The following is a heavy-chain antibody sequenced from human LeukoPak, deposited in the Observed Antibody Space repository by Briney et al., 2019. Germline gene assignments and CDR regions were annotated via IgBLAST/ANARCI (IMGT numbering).Heavy chain of an antibody. CDR1: GYSFTSYW. D-gene: IGHD3-10*01. J-gene: IGHJ6*04. CDR2: IDPSDSYT. CDR3: ARHVGGFFYYYGMDV. V-gene: IGHV5-10-1*01. Sequence: GESLKISCKGSGYSFTSYWISWVHQMPGKGLEWMGRIDPSDSYTNYSPSFQGHVTISADKSISTAYLQWSSLKASDTAMYYCARHVGGFFYYYGMDVWGKGTTVTASS.